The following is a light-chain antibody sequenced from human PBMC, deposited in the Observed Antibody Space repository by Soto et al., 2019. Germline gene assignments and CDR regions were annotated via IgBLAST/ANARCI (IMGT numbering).Light chain of an antibody. CDR1: QSVSSSY. Sequence: EIVLTQSPGTLSLSPGERATLSCRASQSVSSSYLAWYQQKPGQAPRLLIYGASSRATGIPDRFSGSGSGTDFTLTISRLEPEDVAVDYCQQYGLLTFGGGTKVEIK. V-gene: IGKV3-20*01. J-gene: IGKJ4*01. CDR2: GAS. CDR3: QQYGLLT.